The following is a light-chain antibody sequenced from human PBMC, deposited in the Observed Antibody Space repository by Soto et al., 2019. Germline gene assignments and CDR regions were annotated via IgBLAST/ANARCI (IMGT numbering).Light chain of an antibody. V-gene: IGKV3-20*01. CDR1: QRVSSSY. J-gene: IGKJ2*01. CDR3: QRDGSLLPYT. Sequence: EIVLTQSPGTLSLSPGERATLSCRARQRVSSSYLACYQQKAGQAPRLLIYGASSRATGIPDRFSGSGSVTDFTITFSRLEPEEVAVYFWQRDGSLLPYTFGQVSNVEI. CDR2: GAS.